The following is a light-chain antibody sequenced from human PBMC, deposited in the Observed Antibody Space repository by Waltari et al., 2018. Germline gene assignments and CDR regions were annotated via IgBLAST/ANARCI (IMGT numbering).Light chain of an antibody. Sequence: QSALTQPASVSGSPGQSITISCIGTSSDVGGYNYVSWYQQHPGRAPQLIIYDVSDRPSGVSFLFSGSKSGNTASLTISGLQAEDEADYYCSSYTSRSTLGVFGGGTKLTVL. CDR3: SSYTSRSTLGV. CDR2: DVS. V-gene: IGLV2-14*03. J-gene: IGLJ3*02. CDR1: SSDVGGYNY.